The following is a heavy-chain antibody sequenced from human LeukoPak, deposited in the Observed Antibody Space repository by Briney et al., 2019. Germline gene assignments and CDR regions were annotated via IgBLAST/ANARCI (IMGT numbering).Heavy chain of an antibody. CDR2: ISYDGSNK. CDR3: ARGHVYAMEH. J-gene: IGHJ1*01. V-gene: IGHV3-30*04. D-gene: IGHD3-16*01. CDR1: GFTFSSYA. Sequence: PGRSLRLSCAASGFTFSSYAMHWVRQAPGKGLEWVAVISYDGSNKYYADSVKGRFTISRDNSKNPLYLQMNSLRAEDTAVYYCARGHVYAMEHWGQGTLVTVSS.